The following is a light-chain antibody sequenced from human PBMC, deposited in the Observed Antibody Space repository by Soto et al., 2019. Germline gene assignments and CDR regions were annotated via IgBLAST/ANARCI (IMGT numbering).Light chain of an antibody. CDR2: DST. J-gene: IGKJ5*01. CDR3: HQPPASPPVT. V-gene: IGKV3-11*01. Sequence: LIQKPPTLALSGRGRGTRSCRASQRIHSSLAWYQQKSGKPPRLVIYDSTLRANGVPDRFGGSRSGPELTVTVISLGPAGLAVFPCHQPPASPPVTFGGGTRLEIK. CDR1: QRIHSS.